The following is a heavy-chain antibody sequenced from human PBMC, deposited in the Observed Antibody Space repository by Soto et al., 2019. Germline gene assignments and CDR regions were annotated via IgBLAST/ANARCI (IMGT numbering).Heavy chain of an antibody. Sequence: QVQLVQSGAEVKKPEASVKVSCKASGYTFTSYYMHWVRQAPGQGLEWMGIINPSGGSTSYAQKFQGRVTMTRDTSTSTVFMELSSLRSEDTAVSYCASGYGGNLLHYYYYGMDVWGQGTTVTVSS. CDR3: ASGYGGNLLHYYYYGMDV. V-gene: IGHV1-46*03. D-gene: IGHD2-15*01. CDR2: INPSGGST. J-gene: IGHJ6*02. CDR1: GYTFTSYY.